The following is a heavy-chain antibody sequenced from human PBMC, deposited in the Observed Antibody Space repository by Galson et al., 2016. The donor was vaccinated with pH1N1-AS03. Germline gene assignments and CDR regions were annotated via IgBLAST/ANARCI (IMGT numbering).Heavy chain of an antibody. V-gene: IGHV4-61*01. CDR1: GGSINNNNYY. CDR2: MYQSGTT. D-gene: IGHD3-16*01. Sequence: SETLSLTCTVSGGSINNNNYYWNWIRQPPGKEMEWIGYMYQSGTTTYNPSLQSRVTMSVDTSKKQFSLTLTSVTAADTAVYYCAREKRMSFGGGRWYFDLWGRGTLVTVSS. CDR3: AREKRMSFGGGRWYFDL. J-gene: IGHJ2*01.